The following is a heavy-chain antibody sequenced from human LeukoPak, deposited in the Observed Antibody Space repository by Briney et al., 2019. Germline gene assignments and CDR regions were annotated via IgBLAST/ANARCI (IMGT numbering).Heavy chain of an antibody. Sequence: ASVKVSCKASGYTFTSYAMHWVRQAPGQRLEWMGWINAGNGNTKYSQKFQGRVTITRDTSASAAYMELSSLRSEDTAVYYCARGRTVTRTFDYWGQGTLVTVSS. J-gene: IGHJ4*02. V-gene: IGHV1-3*01. D-gene: IGHD4-17*01. CDR1: GYTFTSYA. CDR3: ARGRTVTRTFDY. CDR2: INAGNGNT.